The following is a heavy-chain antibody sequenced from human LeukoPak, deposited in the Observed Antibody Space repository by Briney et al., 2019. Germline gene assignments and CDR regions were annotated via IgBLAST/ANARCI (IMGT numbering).Heavy chain of an antibody. D-gene: IGHD1-14*01. CDR3: AKVILSRTRGPFDY. CDR1: GFTFSGFA. Sequence: PGGSLRLSCAASGFTFSGFAMNWVRQAPGKGLEWVSAVSSGGGTIYYADSVKGRFTISRDNSKNTLYLQMTSLRAEDTAVYYCAKVILSRTRGPFDYWGQGTLVTVSS. V-gene: IGHV3-23*01. J-gene: IGHJ4*02. CDR2: VSSGGGTI.